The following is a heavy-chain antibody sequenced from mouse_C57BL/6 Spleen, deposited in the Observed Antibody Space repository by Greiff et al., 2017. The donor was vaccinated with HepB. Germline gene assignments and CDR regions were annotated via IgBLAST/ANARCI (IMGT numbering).Heavy chain of an antibody. CDR2: IDPETGGT. D-gene: IGHD2-4*01. J-gene: IGHJ2*01. CDR3: TRWYDYGFDY. CDR1: GYTFTDYE. Sequence: QVQLQQSGAELVRPGASVTLSCKASGYTFTDYEMHWVKQTPVHGLEWIGAIDPETGGTAYNQKFKGKAILTADKSSSTAYMELRSLTSEDSAVYYCTRWYDYGFDYWGQGTTLTVSS. V-gene: IGHV1-15*01.